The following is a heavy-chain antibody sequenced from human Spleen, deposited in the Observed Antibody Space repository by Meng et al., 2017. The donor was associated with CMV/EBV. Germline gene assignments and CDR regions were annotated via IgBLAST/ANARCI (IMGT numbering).Heavy chain of an antibody. J-gene: IGHJ6*02. V-gene: IGHV3-30*02. CDR3: AKQGGGYSDYYYGLDV. D-gene: IGHD1-26*01. Sequence: GESLKISCAAFRFTFSNYWMHWVRQAPGKGLEWVAFIRYDGSNDYYGESVRGRFTISRDNSKNTLYIQMNSLRPEDTGVYYCAKQGGGYSDYYYGLDVWGQGTSVTVSS. CDR1: RFTFSNYW. CDR2: IRYDGSND.